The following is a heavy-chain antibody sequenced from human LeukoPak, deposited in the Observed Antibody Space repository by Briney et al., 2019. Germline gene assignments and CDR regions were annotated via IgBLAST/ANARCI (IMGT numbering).Heavy chain of an antibody. CDR2: IYSSGST. J-gene: IGHJ5*02. CDR1: GGSISSYY. Sequence: KPSETLSLTCSVSGGSISSYYWSWIRQPPGKGLEWIGSIYSSGSTNYNPSLKSRATLSVGTSKNQFSLKLTSVTAADTAVYYCARFNYLLYSSSHNWFDPWGQGTLVTVSS. CDR3: ARFNYLLYSSSHNWFDP. V-gene: IGHV4-59*01. D-gene: IGHD6-13*01.